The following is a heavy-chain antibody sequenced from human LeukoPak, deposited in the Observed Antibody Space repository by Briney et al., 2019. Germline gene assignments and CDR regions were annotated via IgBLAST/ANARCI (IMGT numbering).Heavy chain of an antibody. CDR1: GGTFSSYA. J-gene: IGHJ4*02. Sequence: GASVKVSCKASGGTFSSYAISWVRQAPGQGLEWMGGIIPIFGTANYAQKFQGRVTITADKSTSTAYMELSSLRSEDTAVYYCARVSHLIGTLRYFDWLLSPPYYFDYWGQGTLVTVSS. CDR3: ARVSHLIGTLRYFDWLLSPPYYFDY. V-gene: IGHV1-69*06. D-gene: IGHD3-9*01. CDR2: IIPIFGTA.